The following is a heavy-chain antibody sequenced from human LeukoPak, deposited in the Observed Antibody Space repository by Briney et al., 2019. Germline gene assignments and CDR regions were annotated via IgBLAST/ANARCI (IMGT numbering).Heavy chain of an antibody. CDR2: IYTSGST. CDR3: ARDSYSGSYHFDH. J-gene: IGHJ4*02. Sequence: PSETLSLTCTVSGGSISSGTYYWTWIRQPAGKGLEWIGRIYTSGSTNYNPSLKSRVTISVDTSKNQFSLKLSSVTAADTAVYYCARDSYSGSYHFDHWGQGTLVTVSS. D-gene: IGHD1-26*01. CDR1: GGSISSGTYY. V-gene: IGHV4-61*02.